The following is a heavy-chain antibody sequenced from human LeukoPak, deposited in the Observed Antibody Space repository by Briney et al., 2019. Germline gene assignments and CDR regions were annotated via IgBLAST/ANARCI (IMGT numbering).Heavy chain of an antibody. CDR1: GFTFSSYG. D-gene: IGHD3-22*01. CDR2: IRYDGSNK. V-gene: IGHV3-30*02. CDR3: AEDPAYYESSGYFDY. Sequence: GGSLRLSCAASGFTFSSYGMHWVRQAPGKGLEWVAFIRYDGSNKYYADSVKGRFTISRDNSKNTLYLQMNSLRAEDTAVYYCAEDPAYYESSGYFDYWGQGTLVSVSS. J-gene: IGHJ4*02.